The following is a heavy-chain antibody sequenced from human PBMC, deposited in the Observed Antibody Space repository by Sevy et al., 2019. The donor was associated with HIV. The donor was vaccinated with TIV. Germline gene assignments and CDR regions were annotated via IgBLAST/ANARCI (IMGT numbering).Heavy chain of an antibody. J-gene: IGHJ3*02. D-gene: IGHD1-26*01. Sequence: GESLKISCAASGFTFSNYNMNWVRQAPGEGLKWVSSISSSSADIYYTDSVKGRFTVSRDNSRKSLFLQMNGLSAEETALYYCARDLLVGSTYVFDIWGRGTMVTVSS. CDR2: ISSSSADI. CDR3: ARDLLVGSTYVFDI. V-gene: IGHV3-21*01. CDR1: GFTFSNYN.